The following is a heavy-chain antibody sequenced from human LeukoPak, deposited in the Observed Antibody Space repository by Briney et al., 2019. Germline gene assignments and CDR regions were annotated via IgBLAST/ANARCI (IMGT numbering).Heavy chain of an antibody. J-gene: IGHJ4*02. CDR1: GGSVSSGSYY. CDR2: IYYSGST. V-gene: IGHV4-61*01. Sequence: PSKTLSLTCTVSGGSVSSGSYYWSWIRQPPGKGLEWIGYIYYSGSTNYNPSLKSRVTISVDTSKNQFSLKLSSVTAADTAVYYCARGDCSSTSCYLGYWGQGTLVTVSS. CDR3: ARGDCSSTSCYLGY. D-gene: IGHD2-2*01.